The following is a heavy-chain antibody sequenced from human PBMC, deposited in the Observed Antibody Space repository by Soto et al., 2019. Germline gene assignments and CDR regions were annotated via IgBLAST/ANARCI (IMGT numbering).Heavy chain of an antibody. J-gene: IGHJ4*01. CDR2: IYHDGIAK. Sequence: GGSLRLSCAASGFSFRNYGMHWIRQAPGEGLEWVAVIYHDGIAKYYADSVKGRFSISRDNSQGTLFLQMSSLRAEDTAVYYCVRNIGFWTSRSGTYFDQWGHGTLVTVSS. D-gene: IGHD3-3*01. CDR3: VRNIGFWTSRSGTYFDQ. V-gene: IGHV3-33*01. CDR1: GFSFRNYG.